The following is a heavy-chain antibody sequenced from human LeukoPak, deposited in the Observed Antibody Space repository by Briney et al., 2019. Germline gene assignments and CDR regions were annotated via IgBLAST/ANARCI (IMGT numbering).Heavy chain of an antibody. CDR3: AGGLELDY. CDR1: GFTFRSYW. V-gene: IGHV3-7*03. D-gene: IGHD6-25*01. J-gene: IGHJ4*02. Sequence: GGSLRLSCAASGFTFRSYWMRWVRQAPGKGLEWVANIKQDGSEKNYVDSVKGRFTISRDNAKNSLYLQMNSLRAEDTAVYYCAGGLELDYWGQGTLVTVSS. CDR2: IKQDGSEK.